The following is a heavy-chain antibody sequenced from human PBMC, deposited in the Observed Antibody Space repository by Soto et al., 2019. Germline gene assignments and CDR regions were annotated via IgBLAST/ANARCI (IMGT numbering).Heavy chain of an antibody. J-gene: IGHJ3*02. V-gene: IGHV3-74*01. CDR3: TRDGRGRQRDAFDI. Sequence: EVQLVESGGGLVQPGGSLRLSCAASGFTFSHYWMHWVRQAPGKGLVCVSRINTDGSTITYADSVKGRFTISRDNAKSTMYLQMNNLRAEDTAVYVGTRDGRGRQRDAFDIWGQGTMVTVS. CDR1: GFTFSHYW. D-gene: IGHD1-26*01. CDR2: INTDGSTI.